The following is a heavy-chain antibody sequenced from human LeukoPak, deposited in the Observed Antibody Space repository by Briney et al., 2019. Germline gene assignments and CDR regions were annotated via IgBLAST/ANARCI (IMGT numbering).Heavy chain of an antibody. J-gene: IGHJ4*02. CDR2: ISSGSSYI. V-gene: IGHV3-21*01. CDR3: ARDGDGSGDFDY. CDR1: GFTFSSYS. D-gene: IGHD3-10*01. Sequence: GGSLRLSCAASGFTFSSYSMNWVRQAPGKGLEWVSFISSGSSYIYSADSLKGRFTISRDNSKNSLYLQMNSLRAEDTAVYYCARDGDGSGDFDYWGQGTLVTVPS.